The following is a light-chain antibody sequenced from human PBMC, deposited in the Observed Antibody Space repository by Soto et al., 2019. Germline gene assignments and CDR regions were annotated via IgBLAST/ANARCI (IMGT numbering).Light chain of an antibody. V-gene: IGLV2-8*01. J-gene: IGLJ1*01. CDR2: EVS. CDR1: SSDVSGYNY. CDR3: SSYAGSNNYV. Sequence: QSALTQPPSASGSPGQSVTLSCTGTSSDVSGYNYDSWYQHHPGKAPKLMIYEVSKRPSGVPDRFSGSKSGNSASLTVSGLQAEDEADYYCSSYAGSNNYVFGTGTKVTVL.